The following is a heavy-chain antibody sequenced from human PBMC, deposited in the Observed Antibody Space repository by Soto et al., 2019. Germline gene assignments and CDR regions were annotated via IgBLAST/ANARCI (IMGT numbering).Heavy chain of an antibody. CDR1: GFTFSSYG. CDR3: ARGPYGCNPPREYYFDY. D-gene: IGHD4-17*01. V-gene: IGHV3-33*01. Sequence: QVQLVESGGGVVQPGRSLRLSCAASGFTFSSYGMHWVRQAPGKGLEWVAVIWYDGSNKYYADSVKGRFTISRDNSKNTLYLQMNSLRAEDTAVYYCARGPYGCNPPREYYFDYWGQGTLVTVSS. J-gene: IGHJ4*02. CDR2: IWYDGSNK.